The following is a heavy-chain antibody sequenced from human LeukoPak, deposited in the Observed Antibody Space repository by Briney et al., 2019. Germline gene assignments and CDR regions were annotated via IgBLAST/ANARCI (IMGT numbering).Heavy chain of an antibody. CDR3: AREGQWLDYFDY. CDR1: GGSFSGYY. Sequence: KTSETLSLTCAVYGGSFSGYYWSWIRQPPGRGLEWIGEINHSGSTNYNPSLKSRVTISVDTSKNQFSLKLSSVTAADTAVYYCAREGQWLDYFDYWGQGTLVTVSS. CDR2: INHSGST. V-gene: IGHV4-34*01. D-gene: IGHD6-19*01. J-gene: IGHJ4*02.